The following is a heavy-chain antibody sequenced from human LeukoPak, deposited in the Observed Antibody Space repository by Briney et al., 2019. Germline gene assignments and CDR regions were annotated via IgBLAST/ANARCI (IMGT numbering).Heavy chain of an antibody. CDR3: ARNKYYYGSRRYGVPNWFDP. D-gene: IGHD3-10*01. V-gene: IGHV4-39*01. CDR1: GASISSNSYC. CDR2: IYYSGST. J-gene: IGHJ5*02. Sequence: PSETLSLTCTVSGASISSNSYCWGWIRQPPGRGLEWIGSIYYSGSTYYNPSLKSRITISVDTSKNQFSLKLSSVTAADTAVYYCARNKYYYGSRRYGVPNWFDPWGQGTLVTVSS.